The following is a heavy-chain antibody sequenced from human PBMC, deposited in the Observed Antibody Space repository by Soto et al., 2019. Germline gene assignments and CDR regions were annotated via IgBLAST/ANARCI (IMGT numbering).Heavy chain of an antibody. CDR2: IYYSGST. V-gene: IGHV4-31*03. Sequence: TLSLTCTVSGGSFSSGGYYWSWIRQLPGKGLEWIGYIYYSGSTYYNPSLKSRFTISLDTSKNQFSLKLSSVTAADTAVYYCAGATSFSGHHGYWGQGTLVTVSS. D-gene: IGHD2-8*02. CDR3: AGATSFSGHHGY. J-gene: IGHJ4*02. CDR1: GGSFSSGGYY.